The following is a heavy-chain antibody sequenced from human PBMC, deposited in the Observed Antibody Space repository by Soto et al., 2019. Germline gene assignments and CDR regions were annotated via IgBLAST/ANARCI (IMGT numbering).Heavy chain of an antibody. D-gene: IGHD3-3*01. J-gene: IGHJ6*02. CDR3: AKDQGFLEWIPQGGLDV. CDR2: LSSTGGST. Sequence: EVQLLESGGGLAQPGGSLRLSCEVSGFTFRKYVMTWVGQAPGKGLEWVSSLSSTGGSTYYADSVKGRFTVSRDNSKNTLFQQMNSLRAEDTAIYYCAKDQGFLEWIPQGGLDVWGPGTTVAVSS. V-gene: IGHV3-23*01. CDR1: GFTFRKYV.